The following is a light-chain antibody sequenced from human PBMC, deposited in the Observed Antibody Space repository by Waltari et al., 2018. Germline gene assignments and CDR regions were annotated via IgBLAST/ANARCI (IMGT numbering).Light chain of an antibody. CDR3: QQYDSTPYT. CDR2: GAS. CDR1: QSLSSGY. Sequence: EIVLTQSPDTLSLSPGDRVALSCRASQSLSSGYLAWYQQKPGQAPRLLIYGASSRATGIPDRFSGSGSETDFTLTISRLEPEDFAVYYCQQYDSTPYTFGQGTKLEIK. J-gene: IGKJ2*01. V-gene: IGKV3-20*01.